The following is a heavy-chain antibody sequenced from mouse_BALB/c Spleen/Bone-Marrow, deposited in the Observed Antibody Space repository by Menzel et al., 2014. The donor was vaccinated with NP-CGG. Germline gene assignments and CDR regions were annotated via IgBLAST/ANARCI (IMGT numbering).Heavy chain of an antibody. CDR1: GYTFTSYW. J-gene: IGHJ4*01. CDR3: AICLLGYDMDY. Sequence: QVHLQQPGAELVKPGASVKLSCKASGYTFTSYWMHWVKQRPGQGLEWIGEIDPSDSYTNYNQKFKGKATLTVDKSSSTAYMQLSSLTSEDSAVYYCAICLLGYDMDYWGQRTSVTVSS. D-gene: IGHD2-3*01. CDR2: IDPSDSYT. V-gene: IGHV1-69*02.